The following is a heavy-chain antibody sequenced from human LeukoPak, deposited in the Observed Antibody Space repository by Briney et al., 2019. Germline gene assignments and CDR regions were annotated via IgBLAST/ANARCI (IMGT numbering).Heavy chain of an antibody. D-gene: IGHD2/OR15-2a*01. CDR1: GFSVSDHY. J-gene: IGHJ4*02. V-gene: IGHV3-53*01. CDR2: IFADDLT. CDR3: ARGAMSTFARFDS. Sequence: GGSLRLSCVVSGFSVSDHYMSWVRQAPGKGLQWLSVIFADDLTYYEDSVKGRFTISRDRSQNTLYLQMNSLRAEDTAVYYRARGAMSTFARFDSWGQGTLVRVSS.